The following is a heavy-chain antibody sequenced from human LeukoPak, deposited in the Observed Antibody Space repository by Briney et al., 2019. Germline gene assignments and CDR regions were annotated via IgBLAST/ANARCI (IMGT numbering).Heavy chain of an antibody. CDR3: ARGALGDFWSGYYNNWFDP. V-gene: IGHV4-34*01. J-gene: IGHJ5*02. CDR2: INHSGST. Sequence: PSETLSLTCAVYGGSFSGYYWSWIRQPPGKGLEWIGEINHSGSTNYNPSLKSRVTISVDTSKNQFSLKLSSVTAADTAVYYCARGALGDFWSGYYNNWFDPWGQEPWSPSPQ. CDR1: GGSFSGYY. D-gene: IGHD3-3*01.